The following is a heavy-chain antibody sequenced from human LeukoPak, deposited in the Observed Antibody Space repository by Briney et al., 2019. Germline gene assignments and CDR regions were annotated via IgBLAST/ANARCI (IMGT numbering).Heavy chain of an antibody. CDR1: GFTFSSYA. Sequence: GGSLRLSCTAYGFTFSSYAMSWVRQAPGRGLEWVSVISDSGGSTYYADSVKGRFTISRDNSKTRLYLQMNTLRAEDTAVYYCAKCVVVTPGGFDFWGQGTLVTVSS. J-gene: IGHJ4*02. CDR3: AKCVVVTPGGFDF. CDR2: ISDSGGST. D-gene: IGHD2-15*01. V-gene: IGHV3-23*01.